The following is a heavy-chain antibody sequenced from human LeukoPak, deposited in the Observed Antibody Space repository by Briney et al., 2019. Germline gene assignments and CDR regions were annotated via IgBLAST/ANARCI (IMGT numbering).Heavy chain of an antibody. CDR1: GYTFANYH. D-gene: IGHD5-18*01. CDR3: AREREDSYYFDY. V-gene: IGHV1-46*01. J-gene: IGHJ4*02. Sequence: ASVKVSCKTSGYTFANYHTHWVRQAPGQGLEWMGIIKVSGGTSTYAQMFQGRVTMTRDTSTRTVYMEMSSLTSEDTALYYCAREREDSYYFDYWGQGTLVTVSS. CDR2: IKVSGGTS.